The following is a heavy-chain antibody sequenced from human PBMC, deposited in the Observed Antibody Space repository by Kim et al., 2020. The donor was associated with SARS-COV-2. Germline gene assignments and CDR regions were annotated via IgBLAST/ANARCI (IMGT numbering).Heavy chain of an antibody. V-gene: IGHV3-11*06. Sequence: GRFTISRDNAKNPLYRQMNSLRAEDTAVYYCARDFPAPFGELKTNWFDPWGQGTLVTVSS. D-gene: IGHD3-10*01. J-gene: IGHJ5*02. CDR3: ARDFPAPFGELKTNWFDP.